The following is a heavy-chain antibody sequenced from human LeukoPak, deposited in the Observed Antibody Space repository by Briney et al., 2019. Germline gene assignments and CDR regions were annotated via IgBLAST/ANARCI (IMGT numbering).Heavy chain of an antibody. Sequence: GGSLRLPCAASGFTFSSYWIHWVRQVPGKGLMAVSRITPEWNDAAYAGSVKGRFTISRDNAKNTLYLEMNSLTAEDTALYHCTRSGYSNGYDYWGQGTLVSASS. CDR1: GFTFSSYW. D-gene: IGHD2-15*01. V-gene: IGHV3-74*03. CDR3: TRSGYSNGYDY. J-gene: IGHJ4*02. CDR2: ITPEWNDA.